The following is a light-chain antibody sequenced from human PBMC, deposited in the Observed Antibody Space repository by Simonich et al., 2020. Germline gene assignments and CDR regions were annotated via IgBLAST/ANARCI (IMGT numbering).Light chain of an antibody. CDR2: GES. CDR3: QQYNNWPRRT. J-gene: IGKJ1*01. CDR1: QSFSSN. Sequence: EIVMTQSPATLSVSPGEKATLSCRASQSFSSNLAWYQQKPGQAPRLIIYGESTRATGIQARFSGSGSGTEFTLTISRMQSEDFAVYYCQQYNNWPRRTFGQGTKVEIK. V-gene: IGKV3-15*01.